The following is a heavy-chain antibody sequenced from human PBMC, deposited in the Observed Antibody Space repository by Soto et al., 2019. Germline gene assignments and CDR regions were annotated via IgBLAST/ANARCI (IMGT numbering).Heavy chain of an antibody. CDR1: GGSFRGYY. Sequence: QVQLQQWGAGLLKPSETLSLTCAVYGGSFRGYYWSWIRQPPGKGLEWIGEINHRGSANYKPSVKSRAPIAVDTAKNQFSLKLNFATAPATAMYYSARGSRVKIPAATGSDYYYHGLDVWAQGTAVTVSS. V-gene: IGHV4-34*01. D-gene: IGHD1-26*01. J-gene: IGHJ6*02. CDR2: INHRGSA. CDR3: ARGSRVKIPAATGSDYYYHGLDV.